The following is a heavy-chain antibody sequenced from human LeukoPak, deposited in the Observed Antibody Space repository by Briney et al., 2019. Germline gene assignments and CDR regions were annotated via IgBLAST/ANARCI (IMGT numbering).Heavy chain of an antibody. V-gene: IGHV3-33*01. D-gene: IGHD5-24*01. CDR1: GFTFSSYG. CDR3: ARGRDGYNYRTFDY. CDR2: IWYDGSNK. J-gene: IGHJ4*02. Sequence: GGSLRLSCAASGFTFSSYGMHWVRQAPGKGLEWVAVIWYDGSNKYYADSVKGRFTISRDNSKNTLYLQMNSLRAEDTAVYYCARGRDGYNYRTFDYWGQGTLVTVSS.